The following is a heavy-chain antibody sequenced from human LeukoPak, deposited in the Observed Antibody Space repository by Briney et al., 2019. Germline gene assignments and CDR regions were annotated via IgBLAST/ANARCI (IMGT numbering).Heavy chain of an antibody. D-gene: IGHD3-10*01. V-gene: IGHV4-39*01. CDR3: ARRLGVGTYFDH. CDR1: GDTICSLDRYCF. Sequence: SETLSLTCAVSGDTICSLDRYCFWDWIRQPPGKGLEWIGTIYHSGTTYYTPALRSRVALSVDTSRNQFSLRLTSVTAADAAVYYCARRLGVGTYFDHWGQGILVTVSS. J-gene: IGHJ4*02. CDR2: IYHSGTT.